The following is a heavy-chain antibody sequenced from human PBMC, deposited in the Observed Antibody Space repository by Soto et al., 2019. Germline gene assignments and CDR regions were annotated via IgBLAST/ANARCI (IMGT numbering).Heavy chain of an antibody. CDR3: ARVGGGSGNFDY. J-gene: IGHJ4*02. CDR1: GFTFDDYA. V-gene: IGHV3-9*01. Sequence: GGSLRLSCAASGFTFDDYAMHWVRQAPGKGLEWVSGVSWDSAKRAYADSVKGRFTISRDNAKNSLYLQMNSLRAEDTAVYYCARVGGGSGNFDYWGQGTLVTVSS. CDR2: VSWDSAKR. D-gene: IGHD3-10*01.